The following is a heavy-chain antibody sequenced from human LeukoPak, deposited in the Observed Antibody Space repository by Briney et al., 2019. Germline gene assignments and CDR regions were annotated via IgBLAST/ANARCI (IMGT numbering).Heavy chain of an antibody. CDR1: GGSIGSTNYH. V-gene: IGHV4-39*01. CDR3: ARIPTNAVPSAHNGFDI. CDR2: IYYSGST. J-gene: IGHJ3*02. D-gene: IGHD6-19*01. Sequence: SETLSLTCTVSGGSIGSTNYHWGWIRQPPGKGLEWIANIYYSGSTYYNPSLKSRITISFDTSKNQFSLRLNSVTAGDTSIYYCARIPTNAVPSAHNGFDIWGQGTMLTVSS.